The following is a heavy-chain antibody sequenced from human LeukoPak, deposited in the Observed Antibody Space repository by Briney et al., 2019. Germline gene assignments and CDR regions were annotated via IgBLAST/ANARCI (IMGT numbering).Heavy chain of an antibody. D-gene: IGHD4-23*01. CDR3: ARDMTTVVTTRAFDI. Sequence: GGSLRLSCAASGFIFANAWMSWVRQAPGKGLEWVAVISYDGSNKYYTDSVKGRFTISRDNSKNTLYLQMNSLRAEDTAVYYCARDMTTVVTTRAFDIWGQGTMVTVSS. V-gene: IGHV3-30*03. CDR1: GFIFANAW. CDR2: ISYDGSNK. J-gene: IGHJ3*02.